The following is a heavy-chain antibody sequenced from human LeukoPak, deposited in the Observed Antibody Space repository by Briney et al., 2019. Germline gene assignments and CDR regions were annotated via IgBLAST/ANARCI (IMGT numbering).Heavy chain of an antibody. CDR3: ARIKDYYYDSSGYREGFFDY. D-gene: IGHD3-22*01. CDR2: IYYSGNT. J-gene: IGHJ4*02. Sequence: SETLSLTCTVSGGDISSSSYYWGWIRQPPRKGLEWIGSIYYSGNTYYNPSLKSRVTISVDTSKNQFSLKLSSVTAADTAVYYCARIKDYYYDSSGYREGFFDYWGQGTLVTVSS. V-gene: IGHV4-39*01. CDR1: GGDISSSSYY.